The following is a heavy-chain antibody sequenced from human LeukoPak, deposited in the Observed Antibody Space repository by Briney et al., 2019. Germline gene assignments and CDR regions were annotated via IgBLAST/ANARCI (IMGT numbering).Heavy chain of an antibody. V-gene: IGHV3-7*01. J-gene: IGHJ4*02. CDR2: IKQDGSEK. Sequence: GGSLRLSCAAFGFTFSSHWMSWVRQAPGKGLELVANIKQDGSEKYYVDSVKGRFTISRDNAKNSLYLQMNSLRDEDMAVYYCVREGNYASGFEYWGQGTLVTVSS. CDR1: GFTFSSHW. D-gene: IGHD1-7*01. CDR3: VREGNYASGFEY.